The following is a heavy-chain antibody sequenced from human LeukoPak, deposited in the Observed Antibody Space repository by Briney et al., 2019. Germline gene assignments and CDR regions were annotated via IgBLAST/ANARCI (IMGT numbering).Heavy chain of an antibody. CDR3: ARHSSGWHWYFDL. D-gene: IGHD6-19*01. Sequence: ASVKVSCKASGYTFTSYGISWVRPAPGQGLEWMGWIRAYNGNTNYAQKLQGRVTITTDTSTSTAYMELRSLRSDDTAVYYCARHSSGWHWYFDLWGRGTLVTVSS. V-gene: IGHV1-18*01. CDR1: GYTFTSYG. CDR2: IRAYNGNT. J-gene: IGHJ2*01.